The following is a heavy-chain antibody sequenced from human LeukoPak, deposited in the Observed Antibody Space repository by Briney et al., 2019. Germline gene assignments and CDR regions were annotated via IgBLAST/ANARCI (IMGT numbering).Heavy chain of an antibody. CDR3: ARDGRWEEVVVVPAAIENNWFDP. J-gene: IGHJ5*02. V-gene: IGHV7-4-1*02. CDR1: GYTFTSYA. D-gene: IGHD2-2*02. CDR2: INTNTGNR. Sequence: ASVKVSCKASGYTFTSYAMNWVRQAPGQGLEWMGWINTNTGNRTYAQGFTGRFVFSLDTSVSTAYLQISSLKAEDTAVYYCARDGRWEEVVVVPAAIENNWFDPWGQGTLVTVSS.